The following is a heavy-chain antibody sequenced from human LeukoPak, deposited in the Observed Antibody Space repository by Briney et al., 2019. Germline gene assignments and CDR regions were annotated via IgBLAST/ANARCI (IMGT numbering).Heavy chain of an antibody. CDR1: GGSFSGYY. V-gene: IGHV4-34*01. J-gene: IGHJ4*02. CDR2: INHSGST. Sequence: PETLSLTCAVYGGSFSGYYWSWIRQPPGKGLEWIGEINHSGSTNYNPSLKSRVTISVDTSKNQVSLKLSSVTAADTAVYYCASGKTPDYWGQGTLVTVSS. CDR3: ASGKTPDY. D-gene: IGHD2-15*01.